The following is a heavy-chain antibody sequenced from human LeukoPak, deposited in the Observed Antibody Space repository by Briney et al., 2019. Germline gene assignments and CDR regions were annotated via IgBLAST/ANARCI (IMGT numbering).Heavy chain of an antibody. D-gene: IGHD1-26*01. Sequence: TGGSLRLSCAASGFTLTTHWMYWVRHAPGKGLVWVSSIHSDGSSTSYADSVKVRFTISRDSAKNTLYLQMNGLRAEDTAVYYCARGRGNYGGALDLWGQGTRVTVSS. CDR3: ARGRGNYGGALDL. J-gene: IGHJ3*01. CDR2: IHSDGSST. CDR1: GFTLTTHW. V-gene: IGHV3-74*01.